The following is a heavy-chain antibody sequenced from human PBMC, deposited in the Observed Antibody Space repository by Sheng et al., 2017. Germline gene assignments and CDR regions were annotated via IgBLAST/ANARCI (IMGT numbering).Heavy chain of an antibody. J-gene: IGHJ4*02. D-gene: IGHD3-10*01. CDR1: GFTFSSFT. CDR2: ISLSSTYI. CDR3: AKGYGSGSFFDY. V-gene: IGHV3-21*02. Sequence: EVQLVESGGGLVKPGGSLRLSCAVSGFTFSSFTLNWVRQAPGKGLEWVSSISLSSTYIHYADSVKGRFTISRDNAKNSLYLHMNSLRVEDTAVYYCAKGYGSGSFFDYWGQGTLVTVSS.